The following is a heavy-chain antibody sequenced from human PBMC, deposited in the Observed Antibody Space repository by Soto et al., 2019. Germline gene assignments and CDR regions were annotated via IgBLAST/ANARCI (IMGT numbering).Heavy chain of an antibody. Sequence: EVQLSESGGGLVQPGGSLRLSCAGSGFTFSNFAMSWVRQAPEKGLEWVSAISGSGATTYFADSVKGRFTISRDNSKNMLYLQMNSLRAEDTAIYFCTKERSSPVRPIDYWGQGTLVTVSS. CDR2: ISGSGATT. D-gene: IGHD2-2*01. J-gene: IGHJ4*02. V-gene: IGHV3-23*01. CDR1: GFTFSNFA. CDR3: TKERSSPVRPIDY.